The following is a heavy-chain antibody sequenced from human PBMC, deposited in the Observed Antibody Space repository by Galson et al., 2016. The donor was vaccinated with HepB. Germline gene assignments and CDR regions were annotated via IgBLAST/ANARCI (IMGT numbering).Heavy chain of an antibody. J-gene: IGHJ3*01. D-gene: IGHD3-3*01. CDR2: ISSGGSSM. CDR3: ARVISRFLEWLSPDDAFEL. Sequence: SLRLSCAASGFTFSKSEMNWVRQAPGEGLEWVSYISSGGSSMYYADSVKGRFTISRDNAKNSVSLQMNSLRAEDTAVYYCARVISRFLEWLSPDDAFELWGQGTMVTVSS. V-gene: IGHV3-48*03. CDR1: GFTFSKSE.